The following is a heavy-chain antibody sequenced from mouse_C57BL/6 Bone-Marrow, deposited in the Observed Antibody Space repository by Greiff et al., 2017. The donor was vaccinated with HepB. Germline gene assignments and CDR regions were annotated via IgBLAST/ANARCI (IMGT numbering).Heavy chain of an antibody. Sequence: VQLQQPGAELVKPGASVKMSCKASGYTFTSYWITWVKQRPGQGLEWIGDIYPGSGSTNYNEKFKSKATLTVDTSSSTAYMQLSSLTSEDSAVYYCARGYYYGSSGYAMDYWGQGTSVTVSS. CDR3: ARGYYYGSSGYAMDY. J-gene: IGHJ4*01. V-gene: IGHV1-55*01. D-gene: IGHD1-1*01. CDR2: IYPGSGST. CDR1: GYTFTSYW.